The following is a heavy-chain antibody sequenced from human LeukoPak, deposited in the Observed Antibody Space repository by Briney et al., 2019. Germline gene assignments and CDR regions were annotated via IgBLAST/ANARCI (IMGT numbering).Heavy chain of an antibody. CDR1: GYSFTSYW. D-gene: IGHD3-10*01. J-gene: IGHJ3*02. CDR3: ATVWFGDHDAFDI. CDR2: IYPGDSDT. Sequence: GESLKISCKDSGYSFTSYWIGWVRQMPGKGLEWMGIIYPGDSDTRYSPSFQGQVTISADKSISTAYLQWSSLKASDTAMYYCATVWFGDHDAFDIWGQGTMVTVSS. V-gene: IGHV5-51*01.